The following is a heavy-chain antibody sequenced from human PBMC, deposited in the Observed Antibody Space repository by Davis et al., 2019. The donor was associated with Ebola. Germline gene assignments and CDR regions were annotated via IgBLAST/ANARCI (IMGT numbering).Heavy chain of an antibody. CDR2: INTNTGNP. V-gene: IGHV7-4-1*02. CDR1: GYTFTSYA. D-gene: IGHD2-15*01. CDR3: ARGNCSGGSCYPWDYGGNWFDP. J-gene: IGHJ5*02. Sequence: ASVKVSCKASGYTFTSYAMNWVRQAPGQGLEWMGWINTNTGNPTYAQGFTGRFVFSLDTSVSTAYLQISSLKAEDTAVYYCARGNCSGGSCYPWDYGGNWFDPWGQGTLVTVSS.